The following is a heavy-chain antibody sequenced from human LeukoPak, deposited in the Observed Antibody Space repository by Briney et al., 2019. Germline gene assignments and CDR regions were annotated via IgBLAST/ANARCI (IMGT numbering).Heavy chain of an antibody. CDR1: GFTLSSYS. J-gene: IGHJ4*02. V-gene: IGHV3-21*01. D-gene: IGHD5-18*01. CDR2: ISSSSSYI. CDR3: ARGREGYSYVYEC. Sequence: GGSLRLSCAASGFTLSSYSMNWVRQAPGKGLEWVSSISSSSSYIYYADSVKGRFTISRDNAKKSLYLRMNSLRAEDTAVYYCARGREGYSYVYECWGQGTLVTVSS.